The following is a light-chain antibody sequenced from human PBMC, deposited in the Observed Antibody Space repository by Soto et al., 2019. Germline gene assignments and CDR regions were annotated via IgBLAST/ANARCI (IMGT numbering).Light chain of an antibody. CDR3: QQRNVWPTVT. V-gene: IGKV3-15*01. Sequence: ENLLTQSPGTLSLSPGERATLSCRASQSVGSNYLAWYQQKPGQAPRLVIYGASTRATGIPARFSGRGSGTEFSLTITSLQSEDFVVYYGQQRNVWPTVTFGQGTRLEIK. J-gene: IGKJ5*01. CDR1: QSVGSN. CDR2: GAS.